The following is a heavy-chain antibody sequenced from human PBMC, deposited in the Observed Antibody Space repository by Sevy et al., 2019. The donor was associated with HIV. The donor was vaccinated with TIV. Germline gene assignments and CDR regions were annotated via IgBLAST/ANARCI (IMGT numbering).Heavy chain of an antibody. V-gene: IGHV3-49*03. J-gene: IGHJ4*02. Sequence: GGSLRLSCTASGFTFGDHAMNWFRQAPGKGLEWVGCIRSKTYGGTTEYSASVKGRFTISRDDSKSIAYLQMNSLKTEDTAVYYCTRGATIYGDYGVDYWGQGTLVTVSS. D-gene: IGHD4-17*01. CDR2: IRSKTYGGTT. CDR3: TRGATIYGDYGVDY. CDR1: GFTFGDHA.